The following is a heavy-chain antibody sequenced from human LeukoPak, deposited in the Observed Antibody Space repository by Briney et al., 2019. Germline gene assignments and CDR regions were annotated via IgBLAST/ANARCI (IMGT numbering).Heavy chain of an antibody. CDR1: GGSFSGYY. J-gene: IGHJ4*02. CDR3: ARGPARSSGSYYRRGFDY. Sequence: SETLSLICAVYGGSFSGYYWSWIRQPPGKGLEWIGEINHSGSTNYNPSLKSRVTISVDTSKNQFSLKLSSVTAADTAVYYCARGPARSSGSYYRRGFDYWGQGTLVTVSS. D-gene: IGHD3-10*01. CDR2: INHSGST. V-gene: IGHV4-34*01.